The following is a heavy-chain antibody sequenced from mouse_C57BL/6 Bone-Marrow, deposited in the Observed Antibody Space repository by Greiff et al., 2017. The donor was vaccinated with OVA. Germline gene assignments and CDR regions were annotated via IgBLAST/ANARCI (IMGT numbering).Heavy chain of an antibody. Sequence: VKLVESGPGLVAPSQSLSITCTVSGFSLTSYAISWVRQPPGKGLEWLGVIWTGGGTNYNSALKSRLSISKDNSKSQVFLKMNSLQTDDTARYYCARYDYDPFYYAMDYWGQGTSVTVSS. CDR3: ARYDYDPFYYAMDY. J-gene: IGHJ4*01. CDR2: IWTGGGT. CDR1: GFSLTSYA. V-gene: IGHV2-9-1*01. D-gene: IGHD2-4*01.